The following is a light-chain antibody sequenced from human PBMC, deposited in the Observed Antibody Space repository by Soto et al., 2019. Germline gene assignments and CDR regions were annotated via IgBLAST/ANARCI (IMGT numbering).Light chain of an antibody. CDR3: TSYTSTSTYV. J-gene: IGLJ1*01. CDR2: DVT. Sequence: QSALTQPASVSRPPGQSITISCTGTSSDVGAYNYVSWYQHHPGKAPRLVIYDVTNRPSGISDRFSGSKSGNTASLTISGLLAEDEADYYCTSYTSTSTYVFGTGTKVTVL. V-gene: IGLV2-14*01. CDR1: SSDVGAYNY.